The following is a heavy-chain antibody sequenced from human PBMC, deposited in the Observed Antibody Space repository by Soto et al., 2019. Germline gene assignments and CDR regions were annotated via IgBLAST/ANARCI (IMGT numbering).Heavy chain of an antibody. CDR2: IIPILSIA. D-gene: IGHD5-12*01. V-gene: IGHV1-69*02. CDR1: GGTFSSYT. J-gene: IGHJ6*02. Sequence: GASVKVSCKASGGTFSSYTISWVRQAPGQGLEWMGRIIPILSIANYAQKFQGRVTITADKSTSTAYMELSSLRSEDTAVYYCASIVATTHYYYYYGMDVWGQGTTVTVSS. CDR3: ASIVATTHYYYYYGMDV.